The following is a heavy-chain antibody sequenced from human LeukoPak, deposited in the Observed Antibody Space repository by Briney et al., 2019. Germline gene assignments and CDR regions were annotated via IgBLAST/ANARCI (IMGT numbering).Heavy chain of an antibody. Sequence: SETLSLTCTVSGGSISSSSYYWGWIRQPPGKGLEWIGSIYYSGSTYYNPSLKSRVTISVDTSKNQFSLKLSSVTAADTAVYYCARRPYCSSTSCLPFDYWGQGTLVTVSS. V-gene: IGHV4-39*01. CDR2: IYYSGST. CDR1: GGSISSSSYY. D-gene: IGHD2-2*01. CDR3: ARRPYCSSTSCLPFDY. J-gene: IGHJ4*02.